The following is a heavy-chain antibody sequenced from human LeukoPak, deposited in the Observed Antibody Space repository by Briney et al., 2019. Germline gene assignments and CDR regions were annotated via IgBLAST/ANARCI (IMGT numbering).Heavy chain of an antibody. Sequence: PSETLSLTCTVSGGSLSSGDYYWSWIRQPPGRGLEWIGYIYYSGSTYYNPSLKSRVTISVDTSKNQFSLKLSSVTAADTAVYYCARADPDGTHDAFDIWGQGAMVTVSS. V-gene: IGHV4-30-4*08. J-gene: IGHJ3*02. CDR3: ARADPDGTHDAFDI. D-gene: IGHD1-1*01. CDR2: IYYSGST. CDR1: GGSLSSGDYY.